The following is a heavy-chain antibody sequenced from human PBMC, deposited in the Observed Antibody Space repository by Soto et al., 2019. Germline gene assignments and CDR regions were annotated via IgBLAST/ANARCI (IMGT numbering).Heavy chain of an antibody. Sequence: PGGSLRLSCAASGLTFSASAMHWVRQAPGKGLEWVSAISGSGFNTYYADSVKGRFTISRDNSKNMLYLQMKSLRAEDTAAYYCEKRAYYYASSGSYIYLRSFDYWGQGTLVTVSS. CDR3: EKRAYYYASSGSYIYLRSFDY. J-gene: IGHJ4*02. D-gene: IGHD3-22*01. CDR1: GLTFSASA. V-gene: IGHV3-23*01. CDR2: ISGSGFNT.